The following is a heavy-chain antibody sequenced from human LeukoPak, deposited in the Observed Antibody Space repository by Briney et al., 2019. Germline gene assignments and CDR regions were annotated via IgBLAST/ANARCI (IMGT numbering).Heavy chain of an antibody. CDR1: GFTFTSYA. CDR2: ISSNAAST. Sequence: SGGSLRLSCVTSGFTFTSYALYWVRQAPGRGLEYVSAISSNAASTYYAESVKGRFTISRDTSMSTLYLQMGSLRPEDTAVYYCARRERNAFDYWGEGTMVTAS. CDR3: ARRERNAFDY. V-gene: IGHV3-64*02. J-gene: IGHJ4*02. D-gene: IGHD2-8*01.